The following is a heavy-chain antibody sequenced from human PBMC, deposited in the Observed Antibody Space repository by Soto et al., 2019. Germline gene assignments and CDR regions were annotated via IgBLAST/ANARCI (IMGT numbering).Heavy chain of an antibody. V-gene: IGHV3-33*01. CDR1: GFTFSSYG. J-gene: IGHJ6*03. Sequence: GGSLRLSCAASGFTFSSYGMHWVRQAPGKGLEWVAVIWYDGSNKYYADSVKGRFTISRDNSKNTLYLQMNSLRAEDTAVYYCARDLAVVADDYYYYYMDVWGKGTTVTVSS. D-gene: IGHD2-15*01. CDR3: ARDLAVVADDYYYYYMDV. CDR2: IWYDGSNK.